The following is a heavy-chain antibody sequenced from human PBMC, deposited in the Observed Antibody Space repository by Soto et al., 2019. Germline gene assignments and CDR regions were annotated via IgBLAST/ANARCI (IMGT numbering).Heavy chain of an antibody. V-gene: IGHV1-18*01. J-gene: IGHJ6*03. D-gene: IGHD1-20*01. CDR3: ARKMGLNWSLPPRYYSYMDV. Sequence: QVQLVQSGAEVKKPGASVKVACEASGSTFSSDAIIWVRQAPGQGLEWVGWISVHSGNTKYAQNFQGRVTMTADISTSTAYMELRNLISDDTAVYYCARKMGLNWSLPPRYYSYMDVWGKGTTVTVSS. CDR2: ISVHSGNT. CDR1: GSTFSSDA.